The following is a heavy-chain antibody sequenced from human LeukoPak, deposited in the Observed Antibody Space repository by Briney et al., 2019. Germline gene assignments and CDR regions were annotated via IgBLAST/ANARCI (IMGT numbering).Heavy chain of an antibody. CDR2: INSDGSST. CDR1: GFTFSSYW. CDR3: ARDSVVLVPAAIYYYYYMDV. V-gene: IGHV3-74*01. D-gene: IGHD2-2*01. Sequence: GGSLRLSCAASGFTFSSYWMHWVRQAPGNGLVWVSRINSDGSSTSYADSVKGRFTISRDNAKNTLYLQMNSLRAEDTAVYYCARDSVVLVPAAIYYYYYMDVWGKGTTVTISS. J-gene: IGHJ6*03.